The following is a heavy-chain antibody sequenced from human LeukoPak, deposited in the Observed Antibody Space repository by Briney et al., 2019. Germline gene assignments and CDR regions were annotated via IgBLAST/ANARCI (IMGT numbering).Heavy chain of an antibody. CDR3: ARDSLYYDSSGYYDSGAFDI. V-gene: IGHV1-18*01. J-gene: IGHJ3*02. CDR2: ISAYNGNT. Sequence: GASVNVSCKASGYTFTSYGISWVRQAPGQGLEWMGWISAYNGNTNYAQKLQGRVTMTTDTSTSTAYMELRSLRSDDTAVYYCARDSLYYDSSGYYDSGAFDIWGQGTMVTVSS. CDR1: GYTFTSYG. D-gene: IGHD3-22*01.